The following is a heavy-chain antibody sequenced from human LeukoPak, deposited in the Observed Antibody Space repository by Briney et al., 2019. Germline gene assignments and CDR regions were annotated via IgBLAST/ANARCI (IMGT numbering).Heavy chain of an antibody. CDR2: ISSSSSYI. CDR1: GFTFSSYS. D-gene: IGHD2-2*03. Sequence: GGSLRLSCAASGFTFSSYSMNWVRQAPGKGLEWVSSISSSSSYIYYADSVKGRFTIYRDNAKNSLYLQMNSLRAEDTAVYYCARDLGYCSSISCYGVFDYWGQGTLVTVSS. CDR3: ARDLGYCSSISCYGVFDY. V-gene: IGHV3-21*04. J-gene: IGHJ4*02.